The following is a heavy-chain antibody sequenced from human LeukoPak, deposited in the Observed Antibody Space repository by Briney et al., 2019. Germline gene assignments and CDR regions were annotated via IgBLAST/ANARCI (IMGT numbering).Heavy chain of an antibody. Sequence: SETLSLTCTVSGGSISSSSYYWGWIRQPPGKGLEWIGSIYYSGSTYYNPSLKSRVTVSVDTSKNQFSLKLSSVTAADTAVYYCAREERYSGYDYPFDYWGQGTLVTVSS. D-gene: IGHD5-12*01. J-gene: IGHJ4*02. V-gene: IGHV4-39*07. CDR1: GGSISSSSYY. CDR3: AREERYSGYDYPFDY. CDR2: IYYSGST.